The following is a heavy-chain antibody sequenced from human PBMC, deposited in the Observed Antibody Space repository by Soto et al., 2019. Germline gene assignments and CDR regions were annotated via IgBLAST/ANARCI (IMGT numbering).Heavy chain of an antibody. D-gene: IGHD6-19*01. CDR1: GYTFTSYD. CDR3: ARVLAVAAANWFDP. CDR2: IIPNIGTT. V-gene: IGHV1-69*13. Sequence: GASVKVSCKASGYTFTSYDINWVRQAPGQGLEWMGWIIPNIGTTNYAQKFQGRVTMTADESMSTAYMEPSSLRSEDTAVYYCARVLAVAAANWFDPWGQGTLVTVSS. J-gene: IGHJ5*02.